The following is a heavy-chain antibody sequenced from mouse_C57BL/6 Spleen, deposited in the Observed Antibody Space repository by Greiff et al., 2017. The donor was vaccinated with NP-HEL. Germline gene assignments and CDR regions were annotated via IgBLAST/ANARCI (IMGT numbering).Heavy chain of an antibody. CDR3: VRHKDSNYPLYAMDY. V-gene: IGHV10-1*01. Sequence: EVQGVESGGGLVQPKGSLKLSCAASGFSFNTYALNWVRQAPGTGLEWVARIRSKSNTYPTYYADSVKDSFTISRDDSESMLYLQMNNLKTEDTAMYYCVRHKDSNYPLYAMDYWGQGTSVTVSS. D-gene: IGHD2-5*01. CDR2: IRSKSNTYPT. CDR1: GFSFNTYA. J-gene: IGHJ4*01.